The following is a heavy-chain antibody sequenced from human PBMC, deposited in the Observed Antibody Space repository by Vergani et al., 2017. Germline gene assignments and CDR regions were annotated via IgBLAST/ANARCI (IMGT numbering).Heavy chain of an antibody. V-gene: IGHV4-59*05. CDR3: ARVCGYTYGHSEDWFDP. CDR2: IYYSGSP. CDR1: GGSISSYY. J-gene: IGHJ5*02. D-gene: IGHD5-18*01. Sequence: QVQLQESGPGLVKPSETLSLTCTVSGGSISSYYWSWIRQPPGKGLEWIGSIYYSGSPSYNPSLKSRVTLSVDTSKNQFSLRLSSLTAADTAVYYCARVCGYTYGHSEDWFDPWGQGILVTVSS.